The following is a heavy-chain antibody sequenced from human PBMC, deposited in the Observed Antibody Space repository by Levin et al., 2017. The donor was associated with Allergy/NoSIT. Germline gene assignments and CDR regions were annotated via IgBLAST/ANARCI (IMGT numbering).Heavy chain of an antibody. CDR2: ISSSSSYT. CDR1: GFTFSDYY. V-gene: IGHV3-11*05. D-gene: IGHD2-2*01. CDR3: ARVLIWGGPFCLYCSSPNWFDP. J-gene: IGHJ5*02. Sequence: SCAASGFTFSDYYMSWIRQAPGKGLEWVSYISSSSSYTNYADSVKGRFTISRDNAKNSLYLQMNSLRAEDTAVYYCARVLIWGGPFCLYCSSPNWFDPWGQGTLVTVSS.